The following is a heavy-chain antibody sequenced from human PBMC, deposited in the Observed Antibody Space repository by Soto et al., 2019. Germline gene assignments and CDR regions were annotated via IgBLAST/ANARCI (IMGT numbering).Heavy chain of an antibody. V-gene: IGHV4-34*01. Sequence: SETLSLTCAVYGGSFSGHYWSWIRQSPGKGLSWIGEINHSGSTNQNPSLKSRVTISVDTSKNQFSLKLKSVTAADTAVYYCARGITMILVVQGDAPDKYYFDSCGQLPKVPASS. CDR2: INHSGST. D-gene: IGHD3-22*01. CDR3: ARGITMILVVQGDAPDKYYFDS. J-gene: IGHJ4*02. CDR1: GGSFSGHY.